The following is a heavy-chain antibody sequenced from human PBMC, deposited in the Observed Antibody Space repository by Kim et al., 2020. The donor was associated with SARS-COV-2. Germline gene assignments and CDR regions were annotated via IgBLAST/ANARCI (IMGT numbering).Heavy chain of an antibody. V-gene: IGHV3-30*18. CDR2: ISYDGSNK. Sequence: GGSLRLSCAASGFTFSSYGMHWVRQAPGKELEWVAVISYDGSNKYYADSVKGRFTISRDNSKNTLYLQMNSLRAEDTAVYYCAKAAGLYCSGGSCNRSYFDSWGQGTLVTVSS. D-gene: IGHD2-15*01. CDR1: GFTFSSYG. J-gene: IGHJ4*02. CDR3: AKAAGLYCSGGSCNRSYFDS.